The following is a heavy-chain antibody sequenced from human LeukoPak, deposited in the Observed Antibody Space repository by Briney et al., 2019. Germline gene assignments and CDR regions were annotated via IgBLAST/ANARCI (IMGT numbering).Heavy chain of an antibody. Sequence: SETLSLTCTVSGGSISSYYWSWIRQPAGKGLEWIGRIYYSGSTYYNPSLKSRVTISVDTSKNQFSLKLSSVTAADTAVYCCARSPSKEMEWLSPSHFDFWGQGTLVSVSS. V-gene: IGHV4-4*07. CDR1: GGSISSYY. CDR3: ARSPSKEMEWLSPSHFDF. CDR2: IYYSGST. D-gene: IGHD3-3*01. J-gene: IGHJ4*02.